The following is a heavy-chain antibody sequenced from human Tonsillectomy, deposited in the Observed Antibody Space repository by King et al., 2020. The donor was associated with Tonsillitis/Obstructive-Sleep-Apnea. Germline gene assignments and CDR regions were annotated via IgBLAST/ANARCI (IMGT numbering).Heavy chain of an antibody. CDR1: GFSLGTGGVS. V-gene: IGHV2-5*02. CDR3: AHGAGIVGQTKYFDY. CDR2: IFWDDDQ. J-gene: IGHJ4*02. Sequence: ITLKESGPTLVKPTQTLTLTCTVSGFSLGTGGVSVAWIRQPPGKALEWLALIFWDDDQRYSPSLRSRLAITKDTSRNQVVLRMTNMDPVDTATYYCAHGAGIVGQTKYFDYWGQGALVTVSS. D-gene: IGHD2-21*01.